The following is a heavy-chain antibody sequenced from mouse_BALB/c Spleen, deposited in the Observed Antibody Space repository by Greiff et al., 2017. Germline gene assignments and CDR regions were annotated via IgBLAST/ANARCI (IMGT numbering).Heavy chain of an antibody. D-gene: IGHD1-1*01. Sequence: EVKLVESGGGLVQPGGSRKLSCAASGFTFSSFGMHWVRQAPEKGLEWVAYISSGSSTIYYADTVKGRFTISRDNPKNTLFLQMTSLRSEDTAMYYCARGYGSRGYFDYWGQGTTLTVSS. CDR3: ARGYGSRGYFDY. V-gene: IGHV5-17*02. CDR2: ISSGSSTI. J-gene: IGHJ2*01. CDR1: GFTFSSFG.